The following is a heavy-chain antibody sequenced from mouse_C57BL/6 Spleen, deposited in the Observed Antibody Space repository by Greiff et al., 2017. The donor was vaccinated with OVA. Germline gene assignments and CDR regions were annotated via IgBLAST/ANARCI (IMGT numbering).Heavy chain of an antibody. J-gene: IGHJ2*01. V-gene: IGHV1-82*01. CDR2: IYPGDGDT. CDR3: ARHSYSNYVFDY. D-gene: IGHD2-5*01. CDR1: GYAFSSSW. Sequence: VKLVESGPELVKPGASVTISCKASGYAFSSSWMNWVKQRPGKGLEWIGRIYPGDGDTNYNGKFKGKATLTADKSSSTAYMQLSSLTSEDSAVYFCARHSYSNYVFDYWGQGTTLTVSS.